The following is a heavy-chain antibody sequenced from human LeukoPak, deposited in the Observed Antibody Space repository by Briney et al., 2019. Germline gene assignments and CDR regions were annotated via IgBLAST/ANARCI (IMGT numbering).Heavy chain of an antibody. CDR3: ARDRLVLGAFDI. Sequence: GGSLRLSCAASGFTFSSYEMNWVRQAPGKGLEWVSYISSSGSTIYYADSVKGRFTISRDNAKNSLYLQMNSLRAEDTAVYYCARDRLVLGAFDIWGQGTMVTVSS. CDR2: ISSSGSTI. CDR1: GFTFSSYE. D-gene: IGHD3-10*01. V-gene: IGHV3-48*03. J-gene: IGHJ3*02.